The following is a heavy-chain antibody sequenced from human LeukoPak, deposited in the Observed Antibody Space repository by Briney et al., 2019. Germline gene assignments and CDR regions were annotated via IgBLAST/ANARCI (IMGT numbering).Heavy chain of an antibody. J-gene: IGHJ4*02. CDR1: VFSFSSYG. CDR2: IWDDGGNK. V-gene: IGHV3-33*06. Sequence: GGSLRLSCAASVFSFSSYGMCGGRQAPDEGLWWVAVIWDDGGNKYYADSVKGRFTISRDNSKNTLYLQMHSLRAEDTAAYYCAKDQLYGGDEGFLGFRYWGQGTLVTVSS. D-gene: IGHD5-12*01. CDR3: AKDQLYGGDEGFLGFRY.